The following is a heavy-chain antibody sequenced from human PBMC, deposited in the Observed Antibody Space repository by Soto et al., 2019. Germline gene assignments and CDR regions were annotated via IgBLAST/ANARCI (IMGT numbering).Heavy chain of an antibody. CDR2: ISVYNGRT. D-gene: IGHD3-16*01. V-gene: IGHV1-18*01. Sequence: ASVKVSCKASGHTFNNYGFSWVLQDPGQGLQWLGWISVYNGRTHYAQKVQGRVTMTTDTSTNTVYMELRSLTSDDTAVYYCARDPSDFVWGSNNNWFDPWGQGTPVTVSS. CDR3: ARDPSDFVWGSNNNWFDP. CDR1: GHTFNNYG. J-gene: IGHJ5*01.